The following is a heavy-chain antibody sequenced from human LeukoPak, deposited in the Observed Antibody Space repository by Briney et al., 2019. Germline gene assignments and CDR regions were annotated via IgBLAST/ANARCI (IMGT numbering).Heavy chain of an antibody. V-gene: IGHV3-30-3*01. CDR3: ASLGVVVVTAIRWFDP. D-gene: IGHD2-21*02. J-gene: IGHJ5*02. CDR2: ISYDGSNK. Sequence: GRSLRLSCAASRFTFSSYAMHWVRQAPGKGLEWVAVISYDGSNKYYADSVKGRFTISRDNSKNTLYLQMNSLRAEDTAVYYCASLGVVVVTAIRWFDPWGQGTLVTVSS. CDR1: RFTFSSYA.